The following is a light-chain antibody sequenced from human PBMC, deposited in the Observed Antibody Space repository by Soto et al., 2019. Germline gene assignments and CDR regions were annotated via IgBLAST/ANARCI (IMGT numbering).Light chain of an antibody. J-gene: IGKJ1*01. CDR3: QQYNKWPRT. CDR2: DAS. V-gene: IGKV3-15*01. Sequence: EIEMTQSPATLSVSPGERATGSCRASQSVSSNLVWYHQKPGQAPRLLIYDASTRATGIPARYSGSGSGTEFNFTISSLQSEDFAVYFCQQYNKWPRTFGQGTKVDI. CDR1: QSVSSN.